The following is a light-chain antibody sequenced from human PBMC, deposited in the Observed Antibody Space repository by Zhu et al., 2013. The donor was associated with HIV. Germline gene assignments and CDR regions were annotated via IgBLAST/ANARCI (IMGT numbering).Light chain of an antibody. J-gene: IGKJ4*01. V-gene: IGKV3-20*01. Sequence: EIVLTQSPGTLSLSSGERATLSCRASQSVASYCFAWYQQKPGQAPSLLIYSSSIRATGIPDRFSGSGSGTDFTLTISRLEPEDFAVYYCQQYGRSPLTFGGGTTVEIK. CDR2: SSS. CDR3: QQYGRSPLT. CDR1: QSVASYC.